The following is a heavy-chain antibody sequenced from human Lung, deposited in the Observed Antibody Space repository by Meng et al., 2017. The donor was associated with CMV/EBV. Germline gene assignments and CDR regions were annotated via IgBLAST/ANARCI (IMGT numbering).Heavy chain of an antibody. V-gene: IGHV3-30-3*01. D-gene: IGHD2-15*01. Sequence: QVQRVESGGGVVQPGRSLGLSCAASGFTFSSYAMHWVRQAPGKGLEWVAVISYDGSNKYYADSVKGRFTISRDNSKNTLYLQMNSLRAEDTAVYYCAHGGGDCWGQGTLVTVSS. CDR1: GFTFSSYA. J-gene: IGHJ4*02. CDR3: AHGGGDC. CDR2: ISYDGSNK.